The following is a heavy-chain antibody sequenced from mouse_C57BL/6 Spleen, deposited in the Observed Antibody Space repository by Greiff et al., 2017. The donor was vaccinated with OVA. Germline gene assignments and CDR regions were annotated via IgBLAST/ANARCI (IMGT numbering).Heavy chain of an antibody. CDR3: ARITTVVPRWYFDV. Sequence: VQLQQSGAELAKPGASVKLSCKASGYTFTSYWMHWVKQRPGQGLEWIGYINPSSGYTKYNQKFKDKATLTAAKSSSRAYMQLSSLTSEDSAVYFCARITTVVPRWYFDVWGTGTTVTVAS. CDR2: INPSSGYT. V-gene: IGHV1-7*01. J-gene: IGHJ1*03. CDR1: GYTFTSYW. D-gene: IGHD1-1*01.